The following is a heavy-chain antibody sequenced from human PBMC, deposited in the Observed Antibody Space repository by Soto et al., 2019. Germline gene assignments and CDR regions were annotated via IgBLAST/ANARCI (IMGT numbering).Heavy chain of an antibody. D-gene: IGHD1-1*01. V-gene: IGHV4-59*08. CDR2: IYYSGST. CDR1: GGSMSGYY. CDR3: ARHSNEYRKSLDY. J-gene: IGHJ4*02. Sequence: SETLSLTCTVSGGSMSGYYWSWIRQPPGKGLEWIAYIYYSGSTNSNPSLKSRVTISVDTSKNQFSLKLSSVTAADTAVYYCARHSNEYRKSLDYWGQGTLVTVSS.